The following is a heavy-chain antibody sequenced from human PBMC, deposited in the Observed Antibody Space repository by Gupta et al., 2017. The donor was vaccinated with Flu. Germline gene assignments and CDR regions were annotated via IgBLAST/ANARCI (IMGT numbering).Heavy chain of an antibody. CDR3: AKVMGIYSSGYFRPGGKFDY. CDR2: VGVGSETR. J-gene: IGHJ4*02. V-gene: IGHV3-23*01. Sequence: GVGWVSSVGVGSETRHNADCVKGIFIISRDNSKTTLYLKMTSLRAEDSAVYYCAKVMGIYSSGYFRPGGKFDYWGQGTLVTVSS. D-gene: IGHD3-22*01.